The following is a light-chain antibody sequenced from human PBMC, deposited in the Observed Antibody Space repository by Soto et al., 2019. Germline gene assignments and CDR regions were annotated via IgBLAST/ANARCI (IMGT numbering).Light chain of an antibody. V-gene: IGLV1-44*01. CDR1: SSNIGSNA. CDR3: AAWDDSLKGLV. CDR2: KNN. J-gene: IGLJ2*01. Sequence: QSVLAQPPSVSGAPGQRVTISCTGSSSNIGSNAVNWYQQLPGAAPKLLIYKNNLRPSGVPDRFSGSKSGASASLAISGLQSEDESDYYCAAWDDSLKGLVFGGGTKVTVL.